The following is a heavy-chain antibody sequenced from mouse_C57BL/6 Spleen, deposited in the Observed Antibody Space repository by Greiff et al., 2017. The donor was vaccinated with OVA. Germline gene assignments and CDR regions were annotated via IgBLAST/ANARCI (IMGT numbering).Heavy chain of an antibody. CDR1: GFTFSDYG. J-gene: IGHJ3*01. Sequence: EVKLVESGGGLVKPGGSLKLSCAASGFTFSDYGMHWVRQAPEKGLEWVAYISSGSSTIYYADAVQGRFTISRDNAKQTLFLQMTSLRSEDTAMYYCARGYGSSPAWFAYWGQGTLVTVSA. CDR3: ARGYGSSPAWFAY. CDR2: ISSGSSTI. V-gene: IGHV5-17*01. D-gene: IGHD1-1*01.